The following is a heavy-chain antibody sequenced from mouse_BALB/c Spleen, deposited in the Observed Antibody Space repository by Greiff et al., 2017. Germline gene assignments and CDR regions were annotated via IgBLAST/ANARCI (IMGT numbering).Heavy chain of an antibody. V-gene: IGHV5-9-4*01. CDR3: ARAWLLYFDD. D-gene: IGHD2-3*01. CDR1: GFTFSSYA. Sequence: EVMLVESGGGLVKPGGSLKLSCAASGFTFSSYAMSWVRQSPEKRLEWVAEISSGGSYTYYPDTVTGRFTISRDNAKNTLYLEMSSLRSEDTAMYYCARAWLLYFDDWGQGTTLTVSS. CDR2: ISSGGSYT. J-gene: IGHJ2*01.